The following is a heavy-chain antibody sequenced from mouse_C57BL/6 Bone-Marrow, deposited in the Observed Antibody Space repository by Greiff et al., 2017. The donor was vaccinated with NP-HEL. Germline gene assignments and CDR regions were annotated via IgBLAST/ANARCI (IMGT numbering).Heavy chain of an antibody. CDR2: IDPEDGET. V-gene: IGHV14-2*01. J-gene: IGHJ1*03. CDR3: ARDYGSIYWYFDV. CDR1: GFNIKDYY. Sequence: VQLKESGAELVKPGASVKLSCTASGFNIKDYYMHWVKQRTEQGLEWIGRIDPEDGETKYAPKFQGKATITADTSSNTAYLQLSSLTSEDTAVYYCARDYGSIYWYFDVWGTGTTVTVSS. D-gene: IGHD1-1*01.